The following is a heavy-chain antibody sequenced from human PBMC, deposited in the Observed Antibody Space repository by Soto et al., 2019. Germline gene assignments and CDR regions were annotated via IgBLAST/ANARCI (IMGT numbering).Heavy chain of an antibody. Sequence: VQLVQSGSEVKKPGSSVKVSCKASGGTFSSYTISWVRQAPGQGLEWMGRIIPILGIANYAQKFQGRVTFTADKSTSTAYMELSSLRSEDTAVYYCGSTVTARWSRNYFDYWGQGTLVTVSS. CDR2: IIPILGIA. CDR3: GSTVTARWSRNYFDY. V-gene: IGHV1-69*02. J-gene: IGHJ4*02. D-gene: IGHD4-17*01. CDR1: GGTFSSYT.